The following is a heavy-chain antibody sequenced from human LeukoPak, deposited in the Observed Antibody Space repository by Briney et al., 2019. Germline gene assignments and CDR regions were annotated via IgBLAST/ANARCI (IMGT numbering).Heavy chain of an antibody. CDR3: ARDGKWFGELSFDY. V-gene: IGHV3-30*04. CDR1: GFTFSSYA. D-gene: IGHD3-10*01. J-gene: IGHJ4*02. CDR2: ISYDGSNK. Sequence: GRSLRLSCAASGFTFSSYAMHWVRQAPGKGLEWVAVISYDGSNKYYADSVKGRFTISRDNSKNTLYLQMNSLRAEDTAVYYCARDGKWFGELSFDYWGQGTLVTVSS.